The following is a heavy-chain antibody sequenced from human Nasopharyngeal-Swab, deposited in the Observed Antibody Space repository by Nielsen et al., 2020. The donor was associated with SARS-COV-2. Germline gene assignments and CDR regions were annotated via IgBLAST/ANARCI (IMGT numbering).Heavy chain of an antibody. J-gene: IGHJ4*02. Sequence: VRQMPGKGLEWVGRIGDKDHNYATTYGASVQGRFTISRDDSKNTAFLQMDSLKTEDTALYCCTTDFYFDYWGQGTLVTVSS. V-gene: IGHV3-73*01. CDR2: IGDKDHNYAT. CDR3: TTDFYFDY.